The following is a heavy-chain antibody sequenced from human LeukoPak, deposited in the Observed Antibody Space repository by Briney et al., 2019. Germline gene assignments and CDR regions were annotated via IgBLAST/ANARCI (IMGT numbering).Heavy chain of an antibody. CDR3: ARLDLMGTMVRGGLTSFDY. D-gene: IGHD3-10*01. Sequence: PGGSLRLSCAASGFTFRTYWMSWVRQAPGKGLEWVANIKQDGNEKYYVDSVKGRFTISRDNAKNSLYLQMNSLRAEDTAVYYCARLDLMGTMVRGGLTSFDYWGQGTLVTVSS. CDR1: GFTFRTYW. J-gene: IGHJ4*02. CDR2: IKQDGNEK. V-gene: IGHV3-7*01.